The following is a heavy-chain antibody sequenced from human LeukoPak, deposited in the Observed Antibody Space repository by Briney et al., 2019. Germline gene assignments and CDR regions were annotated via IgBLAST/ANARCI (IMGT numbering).Heavy chain of an antibody. V-gene: IGHV4-34*01. CDR1: GGSFSGYY. D-gene: IGHD3-10*01. CDR2: INHSGST. CDR3: ARGLIDLSHGGSGSYSTACYYFDY. Sequence: SETLSPTCAVYGGSFSGYYWSWIRQPPGKGLEWIGEINHSGSTNYNPSLKSRVTISVDTSKNQFSLKLSSVTAADTAVYYCARGLIDLSHGGSGSYSTACYYFDYWGQGTLVTVSS. J-gene: IGHJ4*02.